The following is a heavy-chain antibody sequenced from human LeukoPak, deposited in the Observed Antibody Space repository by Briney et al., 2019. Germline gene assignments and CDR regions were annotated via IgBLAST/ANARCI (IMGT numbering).Heavy chain of an antibody. CDR3: ARDRLAAAGTGWFDP. CDR1: GGTFSSYA. CDR2: IIPIFGTA. Sequence: ASVKVSCKASGGTFSSYAISWVRQAPGQGLEWMGGIIPIFGTANYAQKFQGRVTITTDESTSTAYMELSSLRSEDTAVYYCARDRLAAAGTGWFDPWGQGTLVTVSS. V-gene: IGHV1-69*05. J-gene: IGHJ5*02. D-gene: IGHD6-13*01.